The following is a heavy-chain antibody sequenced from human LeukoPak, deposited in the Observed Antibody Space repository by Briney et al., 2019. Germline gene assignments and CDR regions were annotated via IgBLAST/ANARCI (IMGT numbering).Heavy chain of an antibody. V-gene: IGHV4-59*01. CDR3: ATNTVTATYWYFDP. J-gene: IGHJ2*01. CDR1: GGSISSYY. CDR2: IYYSGST. Sequence: SETLSLTCTVSGGSISSYYWSWIRQPPGKGLEWIGYIYYSGSTNYNPPLKSRVTISVDTSKNQFSLKLSSVTAADTAVYYCATNTVTATYWYFDPWGRGTLVTVSS. D-gene: IGHD4-17*01.